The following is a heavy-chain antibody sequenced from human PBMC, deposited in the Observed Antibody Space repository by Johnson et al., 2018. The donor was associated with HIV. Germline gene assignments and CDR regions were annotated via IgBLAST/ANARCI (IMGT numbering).Heavy chain of an antibody. Sequence: VQLVESGGGLVEPGGSLRLSCGASGFSVSNTYMNWVRQAPGQGLEWVSVIYSGGSTYYADSVRGRFTISRDNSKNALYLQMSSLRVEDTAMYYCARDGESQQLPLGDAFDVWGQGTMVTVSS. CDR2: IYSGGST. CDR3: ARDGESQQLPLGDAFDV. V-gene: IGHV3-66*01. J-gene: IGHJ3*01. CDR1: GFSVSNTY. D-gene: IGHD6-13*01.